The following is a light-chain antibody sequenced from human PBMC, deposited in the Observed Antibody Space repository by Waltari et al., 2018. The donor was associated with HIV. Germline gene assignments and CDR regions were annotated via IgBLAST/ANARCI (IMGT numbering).Light chain of an antibody. Sequence: QSVLTQPPSASGTPGQRVTISCSGSSSNIGSNAVNWYQQVPGTAPKLLIYSDNQRPSGVPDRFSGSKSGTSASLAISGLQSEDEANYSCAAWDDSLNGPLFGGGTKLTVL. CDR3: AAWDDSLNGPL. CDR1: SSNIGSNA. CDR2: SDN. V-gene: IGLV1-44*01. J-gene: IGLJ3*02.